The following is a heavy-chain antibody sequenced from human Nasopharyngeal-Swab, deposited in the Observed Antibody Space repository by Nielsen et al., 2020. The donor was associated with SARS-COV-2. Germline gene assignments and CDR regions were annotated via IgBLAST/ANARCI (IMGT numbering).Heavy chain of an antibody. Sequence: GESLKISCAASGFTFSSYAMNWVRQAPGKGLEWISGISELGTGIYYADSVWGRFTISRDTSKNTVYLQMNTLRADDTALYFCTRGLTGHIVQWNPSPYWGQGTLVTVSS. D-gene: IGHD1-14*01. V-gene: IGHV3-23*01. CDR3: TRGLTGHIVQWNPSPY. CDR1: GFTFSSYA. CDR2: ISELGTGI. J-gene: IGHJ4*02.